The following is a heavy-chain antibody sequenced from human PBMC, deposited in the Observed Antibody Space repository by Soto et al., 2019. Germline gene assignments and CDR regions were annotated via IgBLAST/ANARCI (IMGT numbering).Heavy chain of an antibody. J-gene: IGHJ6*02. CDR1: GGTFSSYA. V-gene: IGHV1-69*12. CDR2: IIPIFGTA. D-gene: IGHD2-15*01. CDR3: ARGDIVVVVAATPRPTGMDV. Sequence: QVQLVQSGAEVKKPGSSVKVSCKAYGGTFSSYAISWVRQAPGQGLEWMGGIIPIFGTANYAQKFQGRVTITADESTSTAYMELSSLRSEDTAVYYCARGDIVVVVAATPRPTGMDVWGQGTTVTVSS.